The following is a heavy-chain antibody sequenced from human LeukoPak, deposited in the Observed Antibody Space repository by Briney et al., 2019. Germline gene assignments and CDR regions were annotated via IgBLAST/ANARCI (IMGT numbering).Heavy chain of an antibody. CDR2: IYHSGST. V-gene: IGHV4-38-2*02. D-gene: IGHD6-13*01. CDR1: GYSISSGYY. J-gene: IGHJ4*02. CDR3: AKDRESSRWAYYFDY. Sequence: SETLSLTCTVSGYSISSGYYWGWIRQPPGKGLEWIGSIYHSGSTYYNPSLKSRVTISVDTSKNQFSLKLSSVTAADTAVYYCAKDRESSRWAYYFDYWGQGTLVTVSS.